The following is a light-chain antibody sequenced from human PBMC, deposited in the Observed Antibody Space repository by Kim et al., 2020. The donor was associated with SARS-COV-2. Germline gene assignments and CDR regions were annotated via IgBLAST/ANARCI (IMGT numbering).Light chain of an antibody. CDR1: RSNIGSNT. CDR3: AAWDDSLSGRV. Sequence: QSVLTQPPLASGTPGQRVTISCSGSRSNIGSNTVNWYQHLPGTAPKVLMYTDNERPSGVPDRFSGSKSGTSASLVISALQSEDEADYYCAAWDDSLSGRVFGGGTQLTVL. J-gene: IGLJ3*02. CDR2: TDN. V-gene: IGLV1-44*01.